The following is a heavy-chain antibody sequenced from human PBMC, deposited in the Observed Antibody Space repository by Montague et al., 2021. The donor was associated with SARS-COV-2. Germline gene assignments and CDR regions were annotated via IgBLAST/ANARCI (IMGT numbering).Heavy chain of an antibody. CDR1: GDSISTSY. V-gene: IGHV4-59*12. J-gene: IGHJ6*02. CDR3: ARDDIVLQGVTKGTDV. D-gene: IGHD3-10*01. Sequence: SETLSLTCTVSGDSISTSYWAWIRQPPGKGLEWIGYVYYSGRSSYNSSLKSRVTISIDTSKNQFSLKLSSVTAADTAVYYCARDDIVLQGVTKGTDVWGQGTTVTVSS. CDR2: VYYSGRS.